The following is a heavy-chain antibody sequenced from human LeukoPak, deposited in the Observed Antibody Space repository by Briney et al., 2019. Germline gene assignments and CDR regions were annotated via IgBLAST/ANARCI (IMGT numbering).Heavy chain of an antibody. V-gene: IGHV3-23*01. CDR3: AKAFHLEVRAHAP. CDR1: GFTFSSYA. J-gene: IGHJ5*02. CDR2: ISNSGGYT. Sequence: GGSLRLSCAASGFTFSSYAMSWVRQAPGEGLEWVSAISNSGGYTFYADSVKGRFTISRDNSKNTLYLQMNSLRAEDTAIYYGAKAFHLEVRAHAPWGQATLVTASS. D-gene: IGHD2-2*01.